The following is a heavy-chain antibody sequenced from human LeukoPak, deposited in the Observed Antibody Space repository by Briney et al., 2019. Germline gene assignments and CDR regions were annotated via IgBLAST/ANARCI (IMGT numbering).Heavy chain of an antibody. D-gene: IGHD5-24*01. CDR2: ISGSGGST. Sequence: GGSLRLSCAASGFTFSNYGMSWFRQAPGKGLEWVSAISGSGGSTYYADSVKGRFTISRDNSKNTLYLQMNSLRAEDTAVYYCAKDDERFDYWGQGTLVTVSS. CDR1: GFTFSNYG. J-gene: IGHJ4*02. V-gene: IGHV3-23*01. CDR3: AKDDERFDY.